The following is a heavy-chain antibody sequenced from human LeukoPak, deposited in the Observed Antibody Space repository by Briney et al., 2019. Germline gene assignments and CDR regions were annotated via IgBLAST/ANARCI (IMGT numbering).Heavy chain of an antibody. Sequence: PGGSLRLSCAASGLTFSSYAMNWVRQAPGKGLEWVSAISGNGGDTFYADSVKGRFTISRDNSKSTLYLQMNGLRVEDTAVYYCAKGQIARSDRFDYWGQGTLVTVSS. V-gene: IGHV3-23*01. D-gene: IGHD2-21*01. CDR2: ISGNGGDT. J-gene: IGHJ4*02. CDR1: GLTFSSYA. CDR3: AKGQIARSDRFDY.